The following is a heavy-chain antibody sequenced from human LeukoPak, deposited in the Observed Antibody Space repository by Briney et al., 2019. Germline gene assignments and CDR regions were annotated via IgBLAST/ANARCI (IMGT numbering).Heavy chain of an antibody. J-gene: IGHJ6*02. D-gene: IGHD2-21*02. CDR3: AKQEAVTATYFYGMDV. V-gene: IGHV4-39*01. CDR1: GGSISSSIYY. Sequence: SETLSLTCTVSGGSISSSIYYWGWIRQPAGKGLEWIGSIYYTGSTYFNPSLKNRVTISVDTSKNHFSLELSSMTAADTAVYYCAKQEAVTATYFYGMDVWGQGTTVTVSS. CDR2: IYYTGST.